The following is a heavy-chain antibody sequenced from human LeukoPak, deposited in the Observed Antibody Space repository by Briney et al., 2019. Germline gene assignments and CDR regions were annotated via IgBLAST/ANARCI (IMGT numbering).Heavy chain of an antibody. V-gene: IGHV4-39*07. Sequence: SETLSLTCTVSGDSISSRSYYWGWIRQPPGKGLEWIGSIYYSGSTYYNPSLKSRVTISVDTSKNQFSLKLSSVTAADTAVYYCARSMYCSGGSCYFDYWGQGTLVTVSS. CDR2: IYYSGST. D-gene: IGHD2-15*01. CDR3: ARSMYCSGGSCYFDY. J-gene: IGHJ4*02. CDR1: GDSISSRSYY.